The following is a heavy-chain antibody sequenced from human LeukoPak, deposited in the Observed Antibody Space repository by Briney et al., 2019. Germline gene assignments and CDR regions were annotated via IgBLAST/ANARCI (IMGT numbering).Heavy chain of an antibody. J-gene: IGHJ4*02. CDR1: GFSFSSYA. CDR3: AKNGGDSYGTGHFDY. CDR2: IGGSGAGT. Sequence: GGSLRLSCAASGFSFSSYAMTWVRQAPGKGLEWVSAIGGSGAGTYYADSVKGRFTISRDNSKNTLYVQMNSLRAEDTAVYYCAKNGGDSYGTGHFDYWGQGALVIVSS. D-gene: IGHD5-18*01. V-gene: IGHV3-23*01.